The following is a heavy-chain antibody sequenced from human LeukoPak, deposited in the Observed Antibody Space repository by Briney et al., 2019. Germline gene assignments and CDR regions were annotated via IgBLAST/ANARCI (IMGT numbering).Heavy chain of an antibody. CDR3: ARSPTRITMIVVAPGAFDI. CDR1: GGTFSSYA. D-gene: IGHD3-22*01. CDR2: IIPIFGTA. Sequence: SVKVSCKASGGTFSSYAISWVRQAPGQGLEWMGGIIPIFGTANYAQKFQGRVTITADESTSTAYMELSSLRSEDTAVYYCARSPTRITMIVVAPGAFDIWGQGTMVTVSS. J-gene: IGHJ3*02. V-gene: IGHV1-69*13.